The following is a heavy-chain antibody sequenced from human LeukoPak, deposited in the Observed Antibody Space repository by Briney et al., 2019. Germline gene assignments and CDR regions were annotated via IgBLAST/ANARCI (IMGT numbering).Heavy chain of an antibody. D-gene: IGHD2-2*01. V-gene: IGHV1-69*04. CDR3: ARVREDIVVVPAADDAFDI. J-gene: IGHJ3*02. CDR2: IIPILGIA. CDR1: GGTFSSYA. Sequence: ASVKVSCKASGGTFSSYAISWVRQAPGQGLEWMGRIIPILGIANYAQKFQGRVTITADKSTSTAYMELSSLRSEDTAVYYCARVREDIVVVPAADDAFDIWGQGTMVTVSS.